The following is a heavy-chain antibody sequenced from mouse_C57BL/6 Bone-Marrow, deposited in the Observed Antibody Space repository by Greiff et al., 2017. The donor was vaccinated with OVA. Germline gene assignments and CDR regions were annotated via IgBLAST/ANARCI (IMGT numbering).Heavy chain of an antibody. CDR3: ARYDDGYSFYDAMDY. Sequence: EVKLQESGGGLVQPGGSLSLSCAASGFTFTDYYMSWVRQPPGKALEWLGFIRNKANGYTTEYSAAVKGRFTISRDNSQSILYLQMNALRAEDSATYYCARYDDGYSFYDAMDYWGQGTSVTVSS. D-gene: IGHD2-3*01. J-gene: IGHJ4*01. V-gene: IGHV7-3*01. CDR2: IRNKANGYTT. CDR1: GFTFTDYY.